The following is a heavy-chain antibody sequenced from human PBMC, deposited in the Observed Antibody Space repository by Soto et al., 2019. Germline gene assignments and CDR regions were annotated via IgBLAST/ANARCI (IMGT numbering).Heavy chain of an antibody. D-gene: IGHD3-16*01. CDR1: GFTFGTYS. J-gene: IGHJ6*02. CDR3: AREVFGARMDV. CDR2: ITDSGSGT. V-gene: IGHV3-48*02. Sequence: EVQLVESGGGLVQRGGSLRLSCAASGFTFGTYSMHWVRQAPGKGLEWVSYITDSGSGTDYADSVKGRFTISRDIAKNSLYMQMNSLRDGDTVVYYCAREVFGARMDVWGPGTTVSVSS.